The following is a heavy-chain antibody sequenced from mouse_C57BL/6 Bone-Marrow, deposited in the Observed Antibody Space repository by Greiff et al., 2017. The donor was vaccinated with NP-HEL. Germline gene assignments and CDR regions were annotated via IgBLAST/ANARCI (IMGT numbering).Heavy chain of an antibody. V-gene: IGHV1-52*01. D-gene: IGHD2-5*01. CDR1: GYTFTSYW. CDR3: ARGNSNYWYFDV. Sequence: QVQLKQPGAELVRPGSSVKLSCKASGYTFTSYWMHWVKQRPIQGLEWIGNIDPSDSETHYNQKFKDKATLTVDKSSSTAYMQLSSLTSEDSAVYYCARGNSNYWYFDVWGTGTTVTVSS. CDR2: IDPSDSET. J-gene: IGHJ1*03.